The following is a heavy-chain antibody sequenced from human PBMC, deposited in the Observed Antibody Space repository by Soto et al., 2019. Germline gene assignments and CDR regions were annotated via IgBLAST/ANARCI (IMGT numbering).Heavy chain of an antibody. CDR2: IHYSGST. Sequence: QVQLLESGPGLVKPSETLSLTCTVSGDSIGTTHSYWAWIRQSPGKGLEWNGNIHYSGSTYYMPSLRSRVTLSVDTSKNQFSLRLTSVTAEDTAVYYCARHEGNGNVWPLDYWGQGILVTVSS. V-gene: IGHV4-39*01. CDR3: ARHEGNGNVWPLDY. J-gene: IGHJ4*02. D-gene: IGHD2-8*01. CDR1: GDSIGTTHSY.